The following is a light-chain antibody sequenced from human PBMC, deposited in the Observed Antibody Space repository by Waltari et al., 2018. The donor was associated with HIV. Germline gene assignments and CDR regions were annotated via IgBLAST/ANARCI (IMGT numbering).Light chain of an antibody. J-gene: IGKJ4*01. CDR3: QQYQYGSSPPLT. CDR1: QSVSSSS. Sequence: EIVLTQSPDTLSLSPGERATLPCRVSQSVSSSSSAWLQQKPGQAPRLLIYGASRRAIGIPDRFSGSGSGTDFTLTISRLEPEDFAVYYCQQYQYGSSPPLTFGGGTKVEIK. CDR2: GAS. V-gene: IGKV3-20*01.